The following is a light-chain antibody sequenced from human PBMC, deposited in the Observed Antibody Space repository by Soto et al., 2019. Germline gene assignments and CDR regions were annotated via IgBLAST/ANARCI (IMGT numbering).Light chain of an antibody. V-gene: IGLV2-23*03. CDR3: CSYAGSTTFMV. CDR2: EGS. CDR1: NSDVGSYNL. J-gene: IGLJ2*01. Sequence: QSALTQPASVSGSPGQSITISCTGTNSDVGSYNLVSWYQQHPGKAPKLMIYEGSNRPSGVSNRFSGSKSGNTASLTISGLQAEDEADYYCCSYAGSTTFMVFGGGTKLTVL.